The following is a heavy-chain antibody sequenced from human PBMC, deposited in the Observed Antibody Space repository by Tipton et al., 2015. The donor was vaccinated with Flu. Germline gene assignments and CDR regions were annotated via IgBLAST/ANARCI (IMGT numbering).Heavy chain of an antibody. J-gene: IGHJ4*02. CDR2: IFHNGET. D-gene: IGHD3-9*01. CDR3: AREAYDVLTYSAMTDY. CDR1: NASLSGSYW. V-gene: IGHV4-4*02. Sequence: TLSLTCTVSNASLSGSYWWSWVRQPPAKGLEWIGAIFHNGETNYSPSLKSRLTMSADKSSSQFSLKLTSVTAADTAVYYCAREAYDVLTYSAMTDYWGQGTLVSVSS.